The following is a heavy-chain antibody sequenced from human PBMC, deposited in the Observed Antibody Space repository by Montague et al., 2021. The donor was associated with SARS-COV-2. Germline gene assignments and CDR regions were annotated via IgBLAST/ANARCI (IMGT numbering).Heavy chain of an antibody. J-gene: IGHJ6*02. Sequence: TLSLTCTVSGGSISSGSYYWSWIRQPAGKGLEWIGRIYTSGSTNYTPSLKSRVTISVDTSKNQFSLKLSSVTAADTAVYYCARVGVGTMVRGVIPAYYDYGMDVWGQGTTVTVSS. CDR3: ARVGVGTMVRGVIPAYYDYGMDV. CDR1: GGSISSGSYY. CDR2: IYTSGST. D-gene: IGHD3-10*01. V-gene: IGHV4-61*02.